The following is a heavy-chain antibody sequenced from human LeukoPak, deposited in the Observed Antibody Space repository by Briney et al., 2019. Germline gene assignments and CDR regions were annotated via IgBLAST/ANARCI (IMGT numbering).Heavy chain of an antibody. D-gene: IGHD1-14*01. Sequence: PGGSLRLSCAASGFTFSSYGMHWVRQAPGKGLEWVSYISSSSSTIYYADSVKGRFTISRDNAKNSLYLQMNSLRAEDTAVYYCARDRGRGWDSEPFDYWGQGTLVTVSS. CDR1: GFTFSSYG. J-gene: IGHJ4*02. CDR2: ISSSSSTI. CDR3: ARDRGRGWDSEPFDY. V-gene: IGHV3-48*01.